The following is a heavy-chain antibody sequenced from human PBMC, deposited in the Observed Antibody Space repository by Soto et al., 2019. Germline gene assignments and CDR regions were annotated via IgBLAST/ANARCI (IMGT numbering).Heavy chain of an antibody. Sequence: QVQLVESGGGVVQPGMSLRLSCAASGFTFKNYGMHWVRQAPGKGLEWVACLSSAGSGEDYADSVRGRFIISRDNSKDTMYLQMNSLRVEDTAVYYCAKGSGFDFDYWGQGNPVIVSS. J-gene: IGHJ4*02. D-gene: IGHD5-12*01. CDR2: LSSAGSGE. CDR1: GFTFKNYG. V-gene: IGHV3-30*18. CDR3: AKGSGFDFDY.